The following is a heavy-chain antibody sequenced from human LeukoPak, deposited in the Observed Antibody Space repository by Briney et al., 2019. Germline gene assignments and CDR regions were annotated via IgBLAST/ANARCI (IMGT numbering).Heavy chain of an antibody. CDR2: VSGTGESK. J-gene: IGHJ4*02. Sequence: GGSLRLSCAASGFTFAGYAMNWVRQAPGKGLEWISVVSGTGESKYYADSVKGRFTTSRDNSKNTLFLQMNSLKAEDTAVYYCARDREGYGDFGDYWGQGTLVTVS. D-gene: IGHD4-17*01. CDR1: GFTFAGYA. V-gene: IGHV3-23*01. CDR3: ARDREGYGDFGDY.